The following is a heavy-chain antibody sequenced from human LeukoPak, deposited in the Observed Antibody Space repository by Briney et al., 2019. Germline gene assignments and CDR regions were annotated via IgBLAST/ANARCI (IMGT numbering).Heavy chain of an antibody. V-gene: IGHV3-9*01. J-gene: IGHJ3*02. CDR1: GFTFDDYA. Sequence: PGRSLRLSCAASGFTFDDYAMHWVRHAPGKGLEWVSGISWNSGSIDYADSVKGRFTISRDSAKNSLYLQMNSLRAEDTALYYCAKDQNKAFDIWGQGTMVTVSS. CDR2: ISWNSGSI. CDR3: AKDQNKAFDI.